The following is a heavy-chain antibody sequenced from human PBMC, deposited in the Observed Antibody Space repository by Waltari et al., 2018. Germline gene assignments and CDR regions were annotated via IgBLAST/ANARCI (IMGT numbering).Heavy chain of an antibody. CDR3: ARGVKPRAPMIMVRGVTFDY. D-gene: IGHD3-10*01. CDR2: INHSGST. J-gene: IGHJ4*02. CDR1: GGSFSGYY. Sequence: QVQLQQWGAGLLKPSETLSLTCAVYGGSFSGYYWSWIRQPPGKGLEWIGEINHSGSTNYNPSLKSRVTISVDTSKNQFSLKLSSVTAADTAVYYCARGVKPRAPMIMVRGVTFDYWGQGTLVTVSS. V-gene: IGHV4-34*01.